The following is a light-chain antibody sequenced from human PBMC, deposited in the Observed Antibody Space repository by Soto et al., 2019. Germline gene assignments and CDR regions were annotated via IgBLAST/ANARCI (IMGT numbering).Light chain of an antibody. CDR3: GSYTSTDTPFV. Sequence: LAQPSSVSGSPGQSITISCTGTSTDVGGYNYVSCYQHHPGKGPKLIIYEVNNRPSGVSDRFSGSKSGNKASLTISNLEAEDESDYYCGSYTSTDTPFVFGTGTKVTVL. V-gene: IGLV2-14*01. CDR1: STDVGGYNY. CDR2: EVN. J-gene: IGLJ1*01.